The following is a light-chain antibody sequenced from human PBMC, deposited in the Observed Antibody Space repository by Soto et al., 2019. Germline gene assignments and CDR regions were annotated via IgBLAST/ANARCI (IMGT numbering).Light chain of an antibody. J-gene: IGKJ1*01. Sequence: DIQVTQHPSSLSASVGDRVTITCRASQGIKNYLNWYQQKPGKAPKLMITGASSLQSGVPSRFSGSGSGTDFTLTISSLQPEDFATYYCQQSFGNPPTFGQGTKVDI. CDR2: GAS. CDR1: QGIKNY. V-gene: IGKV1-39*01. CDR3: QQSFGNPPT.